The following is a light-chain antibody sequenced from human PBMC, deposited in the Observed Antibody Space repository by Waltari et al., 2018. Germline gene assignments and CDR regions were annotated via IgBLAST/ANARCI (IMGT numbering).Light chain of an antibody. CDR3: QTGGHGTWV. V-gene: IGLV4-69*01. Sequence: PRKGSRYVMKVNSDSSHIKGDEIPDRFSGSSSGAGLYLTISSLQSDDEADYYCQTGGHGTWVFGGGTTLTVL. J-gene: IGLJ3*02. CDR2: VNSDSSH.